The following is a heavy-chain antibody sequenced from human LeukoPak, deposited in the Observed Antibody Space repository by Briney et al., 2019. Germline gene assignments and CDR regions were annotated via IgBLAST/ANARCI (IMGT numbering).Heavy chain of an antibody. V-gene: IGHV4-34*01. D-gene: IGHD3-10*01. CDR3: ARHTTYYYGSGNQYNWFDP. CDR1: GGSISSYY. J-gene: IGHJ5*02. CDR2: INHSGST. Sequence: PSETLSLTCTVSGGSISSYYWSWIRQPPGKGLEWIGEINHSGSTNYNPSLKSRVTISVDTSKNQFSLKLSSVTAADTAVYYCARHTTYYYGSGNQYNWFDPWGQGTLVTVSS.